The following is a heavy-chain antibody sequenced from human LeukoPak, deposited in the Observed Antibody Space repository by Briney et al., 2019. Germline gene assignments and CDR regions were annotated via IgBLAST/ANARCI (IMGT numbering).Heavy chain of an antibody. J-gene: IGHJ4*02. V-gene: IGHV3-48*01. CDR2: IGIDSGNT. D-gene: IGHD5-24*01. CDR1: GLAVSGEG. CDR3: ARDYKYAFDN. Sequence: GSFGLYCATSGLAVSGEGIKWGRRASGYGLKKISYIGIDSGNTNYADSVNGRFTISGDKAKNSLYLQMNSLRVEDTAVYYCARDYKYAFDNWGQGTLVTVSS.